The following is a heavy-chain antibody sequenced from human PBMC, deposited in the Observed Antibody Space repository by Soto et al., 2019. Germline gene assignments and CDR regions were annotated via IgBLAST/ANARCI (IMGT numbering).Heavy chain of an antibody. CDR2: IYYTGIT. D-gene: IGHD6-13*01. J-gene: IGHJ6*02. CDR3: ARKAATGTRYGMDV. V-gene: IGHV4-59*01. Sequence: QVQLQQSGPGLVKPSETLSLTCTVSGDSFSNYHWSWIRQPPGKGLEYIGYIYYTGITNYNPSLNSRLTISVDTSKNQFSLKLSSVTAADTAVYYCARKAATGTRYGMDVWGQGTTVTVSS. CDR1: GDSFSNYH.